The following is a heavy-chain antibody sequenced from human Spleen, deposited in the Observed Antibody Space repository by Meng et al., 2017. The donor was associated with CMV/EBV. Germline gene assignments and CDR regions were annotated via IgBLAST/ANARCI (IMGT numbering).Heavy chain of an antibody. CDR1: GFTFSSYR. V-gene: IGHV3-21*04. CDR3: AKVRISWYGPLDS. J-gene: IGHJ4*02. CDR2: ISTTSDYI. D-gene: IGHD6-13*01. Sequence: GGSLRLSCAAFGFTFSSYRLNWVRQAPGKGLEWVSYISTTSDYIGYADSVKGRFTISRDNARNSLLLQLNSLRAEDTAVYFCAKVRISWYGPLDSWGQGTLVTVSS.